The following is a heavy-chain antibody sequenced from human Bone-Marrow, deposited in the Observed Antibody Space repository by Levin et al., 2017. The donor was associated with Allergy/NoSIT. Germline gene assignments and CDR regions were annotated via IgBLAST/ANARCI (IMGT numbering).Heavy chain of an antibody. CDR3: ARTHRDCTSVSCYVIDY. CDR2: IYHSGNT. D-gene: IGHD2-2*01. V-gene: IGHV4-38-2*01. J-gene: IGHJ4*02. Sequence: SETLSLTCDVSGSSIRSGHYWGWIRQPPGKGLEWIASIYHSGNTYYNPSLKSRVTMSVDTSRNQFSLNLTSVTAADTALYYCARTHRDCTSVSCYVIDYWGQGTLVTVSS. CDR1: GSSIRSGHY.